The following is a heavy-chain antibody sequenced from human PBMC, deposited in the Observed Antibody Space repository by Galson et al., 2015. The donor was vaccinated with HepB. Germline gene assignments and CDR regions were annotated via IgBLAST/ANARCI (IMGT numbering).Heavy chain of an antibody. V-gene: IGHV1-8*01. CDR3: AKGDGDYPESFDF. CDR2: MSPKSGDT. CDR1: GYSFTSYD. Sequence: SVKVSCKASGYSFTSYDIHWVRQVTGQGPEWMGWMSPKSGDTGYAQKFQGRVNMSRDTSMRTAFMEMRSLTTEDTAVYYCAKGDGDYPESFDFWGQGTMVIVSS. D-gene: IGHD4-17*01. J-gene: IGHJ3*01.